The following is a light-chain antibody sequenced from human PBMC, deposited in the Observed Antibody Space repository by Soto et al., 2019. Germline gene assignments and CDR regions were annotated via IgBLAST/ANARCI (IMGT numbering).Light chain of an antibody. CDR2: LNSAGSH. CDR1: SGHSSYA. V-gene: IGLV4-69*01. Sequence: QLVLTQSPSASASLGASVKLTCTQSSGHSSYAIAWHQQHPEKGPRYLMKLNSAGSHSKGDGIPDRFSGSSSGAERYLTISSLQSEDEADYYCQTWGTGIQVFGGGTKVTVL. CDR3: QTWGTGIQV. J-gene: IGLJ2*01.